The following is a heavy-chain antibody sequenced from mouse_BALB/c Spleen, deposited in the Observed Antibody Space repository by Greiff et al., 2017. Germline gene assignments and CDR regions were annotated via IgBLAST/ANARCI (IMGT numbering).Heavy chain of an antibody. CDR1: GYTFTDYA. V-gene: IGHV1S137*01. CDR3: ARGIYYDYDGNYFDY. J-gene: IGHJ2*01. CDR2: ISTYYGDA. D-gene: IGHD2-4*01. Sequence: VQLQQSGAELVRPGVSVKISCKGSGYTFTDYAMHWVKQSHAKSLEWIGVISTYYGDASYNQKFKGKATMTVDKSSSTAYMELARLTSEDSAIYYCARGIYYDYDGNYFDYWGQGTTLTVSS.